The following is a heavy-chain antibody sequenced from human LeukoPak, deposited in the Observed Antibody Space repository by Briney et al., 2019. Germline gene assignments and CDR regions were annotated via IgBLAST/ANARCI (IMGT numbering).Heavy chain of an antibody. J-gene: IGHJ5*02. CDR3: AREGACSSTSCLNWFDP. CDR1: GGSFSGYY. CDR2: INHSGST. V-gene: IGHV4-34*01. D-gene: IGHD2-2*01. Sequence: SETLSLTCAVYGGSFSGYYWSWIRQPPGKGLGWIGEINHSGSTNYNPSLKGRVTISVDTSKNQFSLKLSSVTAADTAVYYCAREGACSSTSCLNWFDPWGQGTLVTVSS.